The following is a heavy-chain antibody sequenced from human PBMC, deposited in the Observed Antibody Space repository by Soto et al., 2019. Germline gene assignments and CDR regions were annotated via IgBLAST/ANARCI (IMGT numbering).Heavy chain of an antibody. CDR2: IIPIFGTA. Sequence: SVKVSCKASGGTFSSYSISWVRQAPGQGLEWMGGIIPIFGTANYAQKFQGRVTITADESTSTAYTELSSLRSEDTAVYYCARPVQLELYYYYGMDVWGQGTTVTVSS. CDR1: GGTFSSYS. V-gene: IGHV1-69*13. J-gene: IGHJ6*02. CDR3: ARPVQLELYYYYGMDV. D-gene: IGHD1-1*01.